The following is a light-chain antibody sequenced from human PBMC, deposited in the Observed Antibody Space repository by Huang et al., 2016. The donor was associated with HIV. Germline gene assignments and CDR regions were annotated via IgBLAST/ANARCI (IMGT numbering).Light chain of an antibody. V-gene: IGKV1-39*01. Sequence: DIQMTQSPSSLSASVGDRVTITCRASQNINKYLNWYQQRPGRDTNLLIYTSSTLQSGVPSRFSGSGSGTDFTLTISGLQPEDSATYFCQQGYGALRTFGQGTQLKI. CDR2: TSS. CDR1: QNINKY. CDR3: QQGYGALRT. J-gene: IGKJ2*01.